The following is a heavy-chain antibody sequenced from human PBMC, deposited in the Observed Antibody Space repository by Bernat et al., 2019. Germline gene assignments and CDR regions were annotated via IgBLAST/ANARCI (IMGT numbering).Heavy chain of an antibody. V-gene: IGHV1-2*04. CDR3: ARDPADSSGWLYWYFDL. J-gene: IGHJ2*01. Sequence: QVQLVQSGAEVKKPGASVKVSCKASGYTFTGYYMHWVRQAPGQGLEWMGWINPNSGDTNYAQKFQGWVTMTRDTSISTAYMELSRLRSDDTAVYYCARDPADSSGWLYWYFDLWGRGTLVTVSS. D-gene: IGHD6-19*01. CDR1: GYTFTGYY. CDR2: INPNSGDT.